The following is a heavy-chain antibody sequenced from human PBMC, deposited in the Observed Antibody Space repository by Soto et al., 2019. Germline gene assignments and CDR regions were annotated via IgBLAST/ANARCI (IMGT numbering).Heavy chain of an antibody. CDR1: GFTFSSYA. D-gene: IGHD1-1*01. J-gene: IGHJ6*02. CDR2: ISYDGSNK. CDR3: SGDGVWYNCNDFPYYYYGMDV. Sequence: QVQLVESGGGVVQPGRSLRLSCAASGFTFSSYAMHWVRQAPGKGLEWVAVISYDGSNKYYADSVKGRFTISRDNSKKTLVLQMISMRGEDTAVYYCSGDGVWYNCNDFPYYYYGMDVWGQGTTVTVSS. V-gene: IGHV3-30-3*01.